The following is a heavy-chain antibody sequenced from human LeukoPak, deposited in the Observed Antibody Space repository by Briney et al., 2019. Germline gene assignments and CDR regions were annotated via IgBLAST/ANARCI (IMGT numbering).Heavy chain of an antibody. CDR1: GGSISSYY. CDR3: ARSREEYSSSSLDY. J-gene: IGHJ4*02. V-gene: IGHV4-59*01. Sequence: PLETLSLTCTVSGGSISSYYWSWIRQPPGKGLEWIGYIYYSGSTNYNPSLKSRVTISVDTSKNQFSLKLSSVTAADTAVYYCARSREEYSSSSLDYWGQGTLVTVSS. CDR2: IYYSGST. D-gene: IGHD6-6*01.